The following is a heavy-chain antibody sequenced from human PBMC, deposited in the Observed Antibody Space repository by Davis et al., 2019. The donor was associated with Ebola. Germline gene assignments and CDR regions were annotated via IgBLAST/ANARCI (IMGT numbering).Heavy chain of an antibody. Sequence: SETLSLTCAVSGWSFRGSSWRCLRQPPVQGLASLGALTHSGSTNYNPSLKSPVTISVDTSKNQFSLNLSSVTAADTAVYYCARGIYRLRLGMDVWGQGTTVTVSS. CDR3: ARGIYRLRLGMDV. D-gene: IGHD4-17*01. CDR2: LTHSGST. V-gene: IGHV4-34*01. J-gene: IGHJ6*02. CDR1: GWSFRGSS.